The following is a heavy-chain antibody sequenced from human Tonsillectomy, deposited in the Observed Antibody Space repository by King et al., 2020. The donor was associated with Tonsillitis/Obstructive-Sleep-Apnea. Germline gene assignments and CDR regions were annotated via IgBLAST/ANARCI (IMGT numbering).Heavy chain of an antibody. CDR3: ARDDCSGGSCYSYWYFDL. J-gene: IGHJ2*01. CDR2: TYYRSKWYN. Sequence: VQLQQSGPGLVKPSQPLSLTCAISGDSVSSNSAAWNWIRQSPSRGLEWLGRTYYRSKWYNDYAVSVKSRITINPDTSKNQFSLQLNSVTPEDTAVYYCARDDCSGGSCYSYWYFDLWGRGTLVTVSS. D-gene: IGHD2-15*01. V-gene: IGHV6-1*01. CDR1: GDSVSSNSAA.